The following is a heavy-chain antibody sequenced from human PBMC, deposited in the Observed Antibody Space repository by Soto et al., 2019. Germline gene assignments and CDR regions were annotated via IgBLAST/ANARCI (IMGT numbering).Heavy chain of an antibody. CDR2: VSAYNGNT. Sequence: GASVEVSCKASGYTFTSYGISWGRQAPGQGLEWMGWVSAYNGNTNYAQKLQGRVTMTTDTSTSTAYMELRSLRSDDTAVYYCATTGHSWYFDLWGRGTLVTVSS. J-gene: IGHJ2*01. D-gene: IGHD2-15*01. V-gene: IGHV1-18*01. CDR3: ATTGHSWYFDL. CDR1: GYTFTSYG.